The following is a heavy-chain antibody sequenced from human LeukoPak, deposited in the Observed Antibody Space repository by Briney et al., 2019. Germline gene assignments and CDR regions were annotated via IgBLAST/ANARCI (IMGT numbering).Heavy chain of an antibody. D-gene: IGHD5-18*01. CDR3: ARDTGGGYSCYDC. J-gene: IGHJ4*02. CDR2: IKQDGSEK. V-gene: IGHV3-7*01. Sequence: XMTWIRQAPGKGLEWVANIKQDGSEKYYVDSVKGRFTISRDNAKNSLYLQMNSLTAEDTAVYYCARDTGGGYSCYDCWGQGTLVTVSS. CDR1: X.